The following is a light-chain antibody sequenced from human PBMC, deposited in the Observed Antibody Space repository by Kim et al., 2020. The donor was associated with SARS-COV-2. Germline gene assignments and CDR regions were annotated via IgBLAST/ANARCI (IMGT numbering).Light chain of an antibody. CDR1: RSVTNNY. CDR3: QQYSSSPRT. CDR2: GAS. Sequence: EIVLTQSPGTLSLSPGERATLSCRASRSVTNNYLAWYQQKPGQALRLLIYGASSRATGIPDRFSGSGSGTDFTLTISGLEPEDFAVYYCQQYSSSPRTFGQGTRWISN. V-gene: IGKV3-20*01. J-gene: IGKJ1*01.